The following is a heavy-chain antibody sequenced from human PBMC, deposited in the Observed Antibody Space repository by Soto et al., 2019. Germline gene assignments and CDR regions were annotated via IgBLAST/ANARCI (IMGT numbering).Heavy chain of an antibody. V-gene: IGHV1-18*01. D-gene: IGHD5-18*01. CDR3: ARDEADTSMVFLDY. CDR2: ISAYNGNT. CDR1: GYSFTTYG. J-gene: IGHJ4*02. Sequence: QVQLVQSGAEVNKPGASVKVSCKASGYSFTTYGITWVRQAPGQGLEWMGWISAYNGNTNYAQKLQGRVTMTTDASTSTAYMELRSLTFDDTAVYYCARDEADTSMVFLDYWGQGTLVTVSS.